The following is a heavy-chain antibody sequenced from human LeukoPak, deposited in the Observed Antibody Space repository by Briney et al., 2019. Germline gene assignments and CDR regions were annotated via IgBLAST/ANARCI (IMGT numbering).Heavy chain of an antibody. CDR3: ARGTVTASMKAFDI. V-gene: IGHV4-59*08. J-gene: IGHJ3*02. CDR1: GGSIRNYY. D-gene: IGHD2-21*02. CDR2: IYYSGSA. Sequence: PSETLSLTCTVSGGSIRNYYWGWIRQPPGKGLEWIGYIYYSGSANYKPSLKNRVTISVDTSKDQFSLNLSSVTAADTAVYYCARGTVTASMKAFDIWGQGTMVTVSS.